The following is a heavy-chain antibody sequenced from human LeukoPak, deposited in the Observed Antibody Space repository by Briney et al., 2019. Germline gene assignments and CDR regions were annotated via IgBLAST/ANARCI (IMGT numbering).Heavy chain of an antibody. V-gene: IGHV2-5*02. Sequence: SGATLGNPTQTLTLTCSLAGFSLSPRGLGVGWIRQPPGEAPECLSFIYWDHNYLYSPSLRRRLTITKDTSKNQVVFTMTNMNPVDTATYYCAHYGDYRFMYYFDYWGQGTLVTVSS. CDR3: AHYGDYRFMYYFDY. D-gene: IGHD4-17*01. J-gene: IGHJ4*02. CDR2: IYWDHNY. CDR1: GFSLSPRGLG.